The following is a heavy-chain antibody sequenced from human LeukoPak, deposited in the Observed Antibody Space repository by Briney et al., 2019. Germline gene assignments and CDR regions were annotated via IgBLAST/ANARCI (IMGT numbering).Heavy chain of an antibody. J-gene: IGHJ6*03. CDR1: GYTFTSYG. Sequence: ASVKVSCTASGYTFTSYGISWVRQAPGQGLEWMGWISAYNGNTNYAQKLQGRVTMTTDTSTSTAYMEVRSLRSDDTAVYYCARAWLRRKYYYYMDVWGQGTTVTVSS. V-gene: IGHV1-18*01. D-gene: IGHD5-12*01. CDR3: ARAWLRRKYYYYMDV. CDR2: ISAYNGNT.